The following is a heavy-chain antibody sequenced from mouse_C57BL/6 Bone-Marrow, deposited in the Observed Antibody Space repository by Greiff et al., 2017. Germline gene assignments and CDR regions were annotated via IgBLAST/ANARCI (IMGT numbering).Heavy chain of an antibody. CDR3: ARPYYGTYYAMDY. J-gene: IGHJ4*01. CDR2: INPNNGGT. CDR1: GYTFTDYY. V-gene: IGHV1-26*01. D-gene: IGHD2-10*01. Sequence: VQLQQSGPELVKPGASVKISCKASGYTFTDYYMNWVKQSHGKSLEWIGDINPNNGGTSYNQKFKGKATLTVDKSSTTAYMELRSLTSEDSAVYDCARPYYGTYYAMDYWGQGTSVTVSS.